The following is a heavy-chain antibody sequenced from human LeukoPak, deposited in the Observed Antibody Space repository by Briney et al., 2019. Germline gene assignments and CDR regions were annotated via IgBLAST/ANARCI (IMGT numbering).Heavy chain of an antibody. CDR1: GFTFSSHA. CDR3: ARDPSDFDN. J-gene: IGHJ4*02. V-gene: IGHV3-21*06. D-gene: IGHD2-21*01. Sequence: PGGSLRLSCAASGFTFSSHAMNWVRQAPGKGLEWVSSINSVSRVYYSDSVKGRFTISRDNARNSLYLQMDSLTADDMAVYYCARDPSDFDNWGQGTLVTVSS. CDR2: INSVSRV.